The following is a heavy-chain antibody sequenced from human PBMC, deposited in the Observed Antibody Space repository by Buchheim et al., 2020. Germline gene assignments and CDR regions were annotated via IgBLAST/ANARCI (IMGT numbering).Heavy chain of an antibody. D-gene: IGHD3-22*01. J-gene: IGHJ4*02. Sequence: QLQLQESGSGLVKPSQTLSLTCAVSGGSISSGGYSGSWIRQPPGKGLEWIGYIYHSGSTYYNPSLKSRVTIAVDRSKNQFSLKLSSVTAADTAVYYCARTGSSGYSPFDYWGQGT. CDR3: ARTGSSGYSPFDY. V-gene: IGHV4-30-2*01. CDR2: IYHSGST. CDR1: GGSISSGGYS.